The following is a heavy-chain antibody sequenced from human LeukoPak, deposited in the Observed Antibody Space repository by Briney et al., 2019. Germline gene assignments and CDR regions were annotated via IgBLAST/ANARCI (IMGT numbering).Heavy chain of an antibody. Sequence: LPGGSLRLSCAASGFTFSSYGMHWVRQAPGKGLEWVAFIRYDGSKKYYADSVKGRFTISRDNSKNTLYLQMNSLRAEDTAVYYCARDIMGATFNWYFDLWGRGTLVTVSS. J-gene: IGHJ2*01. CDR1: GFTFSSYG. D-gene: IGHD1-26*01. V-gene: IGHV3-30*02. CDR2: IRYDGSKK. CDR3: ARDIMGATFNWYFDL.